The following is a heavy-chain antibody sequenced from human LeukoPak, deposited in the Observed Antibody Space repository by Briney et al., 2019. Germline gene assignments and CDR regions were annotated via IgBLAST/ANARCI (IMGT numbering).Heavy chain of an antibody. CDR2: ITSSSTYI. CDR3: ARDVVDTPEQNY. V-gene: IGHV3-21*01. J-gene: IGHJ4*02. Sequence: PGGSLRLSCAASGFTFSSYSMNWVRQAPGKGLEWVSSITSSSTYIYYADSVQGRFTVSRGNAKNSLYLQMNSLRAEDTAVYYCARDVVDTPEQNYWGQGTLVTVSS. D-gene: IGHD5-18*01. CDR1: GFTFSSYS.